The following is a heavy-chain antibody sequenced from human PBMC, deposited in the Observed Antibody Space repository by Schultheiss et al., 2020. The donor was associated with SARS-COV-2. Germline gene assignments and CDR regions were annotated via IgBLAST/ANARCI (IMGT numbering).Heavy chain of an antibody. V-gene: IGHV3-23*01. CDR3: ARGVAVAGSPYDAFDI. CDR1: GFTFSSND. CDR2: SDTSGGST. J-gene: IGHJ3*02. D-gene: IGHD6-19*01. Sequence: GGSLRLSCAASGFTFSSNDMSWVRQAPGKGLEWVSASDTSGGSTYADSVKCRFTISRDNSKNTLYLQMNSLRAEDTAVYYCARGVAVAGSPYDAFDIWGQGTMVTVSS.